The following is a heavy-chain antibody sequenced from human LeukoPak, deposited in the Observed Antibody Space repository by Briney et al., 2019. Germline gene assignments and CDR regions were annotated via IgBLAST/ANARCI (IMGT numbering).Heavy chain of an antibody. J-gene: IGHJ4*02. V-gene: IGHV3-9*01. CDR3: ARGRPITPYYFDY. D-gene: IGHD3-10*01. CDR2: ITWNSGRI. Sequence: GRSLTLSCAASRFTFDDYAIHWVRQAPGKGLEWVSGITWNSGRIDYADSVKGRFTISRDNAKNSLYLQMNSLRAEDTALYYCARGRPITPYYFDYWGQGTLVTVSS. CDR1: RFTFDDYA.